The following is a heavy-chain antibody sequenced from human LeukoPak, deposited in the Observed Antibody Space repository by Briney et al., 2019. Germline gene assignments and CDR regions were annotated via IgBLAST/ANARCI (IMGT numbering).Heavy chain of an antibody. CDR2: IYYSGGT. CDR3: ARHVGLSSSTADYFDY. CDR1: GDSISGSIYY. D-gene: IGHD6-6*01. V-gene: IGHV4-39*01. J-gene: IGHJ4*02. Sequence: SETLSLTCTASGDSISGSIYYWGYIRQPPGKGLEWIGSIYYSGGTYYNPSLKSRVTISVDRSENRFSLKMKSVTAADTAEYYCARHVGLSSSTADYFDYWGQGTLVTVSS.